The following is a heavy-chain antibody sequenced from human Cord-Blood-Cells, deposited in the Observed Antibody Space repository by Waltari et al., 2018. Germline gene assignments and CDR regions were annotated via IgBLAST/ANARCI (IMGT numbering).Heavy chain of an antibody. CDR1: GYSLPELS. J-gene: IGHJ5*02. D-gene: IGHD2-2*01. CDR2: FDPEDGET. V-gene: IGHV1-24*01. Sequence: QVQLVQSGAEVKKPGASVKVSCKVSGYSLPELSMHWVRQAPGKGLEWMGGFDPEDGETIYAQKFQGRVTMTEETSTDTAYMELSSLRSEDTAVYYCALMGRYCSSTSCYHNWFDPWGQGTLVTVSS. CDR3: ALMGRYCSSTSCYHNWFDP.